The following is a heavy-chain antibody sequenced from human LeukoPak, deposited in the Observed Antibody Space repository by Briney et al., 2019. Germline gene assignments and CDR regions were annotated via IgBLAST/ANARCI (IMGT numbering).Heavy chain of an antibody. J-gene: IGHJ3*02. D-gene: IGHD2-21*01. CDR2: INHSGST. CDR1: GGSFSGYY. V-gene: IGHV4-34*01. Sequence: SETLSLTCAVYGGSFSGYYWSWIRQPPGKGLEWIGEINHSGSTNYNPSLKSRVTISVDTSKNQFSLKLSSVTAADTAVYYCAREASGLFAFDIWGQGTVVTVSS. CDR3: AREASGLFAFDI.